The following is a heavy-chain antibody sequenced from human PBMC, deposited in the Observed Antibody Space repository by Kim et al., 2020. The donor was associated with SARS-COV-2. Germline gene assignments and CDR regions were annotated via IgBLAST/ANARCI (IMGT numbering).Heavy chain of an antibody. CDR1: GYTFTSYG. CDR2: ISAYNGNT. Sequence: ASVKVSCKASGYTFTSYGISWVRQAPGQGLEWMGWISAYNGNTNYAQKLQGRVTMTTDTSTSTAYMELRSLRSDDTAVYYCARDQKGHYYGSGSRSASWRSGYYGMDVWGQGTTVTVSS. J-gene: IGHJ6*02. V-gene: IGHV1-18*04. D-gene: IGHD3-10*01. CDR3: ARDQKGHYYGSGSRSASWRSGYYGMDV.